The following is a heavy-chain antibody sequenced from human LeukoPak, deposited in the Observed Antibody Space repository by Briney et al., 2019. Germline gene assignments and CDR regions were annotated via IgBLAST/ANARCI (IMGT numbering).Heavy chain of an antibody. CDR1: GGSIISGDYY. D-gene: IGHD3-10*01. CDR2: IYHSGST. CDR3: ARQLVGADAFDI. V-gene: IGHV4-39*01. J-gene: IGHJ3*02. Sequence: SETLSLTCIVSGGSIISGDYYWSWIRQPPGKGLEWIGSIYHSGSTYYNPSLKSRVTISVDTSKNQFSLKLSSVTAADTAVYYCARQLVGADAFDIWGQGTMVTASS.